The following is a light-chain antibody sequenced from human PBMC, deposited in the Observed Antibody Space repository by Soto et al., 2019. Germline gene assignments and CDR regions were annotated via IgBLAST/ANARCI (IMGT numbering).Light chain of an antibody. CDR1: HSVSTY. CDR3: QQYGSSPLT. J-gene: IGKJ4*01. CDR2: GAS. Sequence: DIVLTQSPATLSLSPGERATLSCRASHSVSTYLAWYQQIPGQAPRLLISGASGRATGTPDRFSGSASGTDFTLTISRLEPEDFAVYYCQQYGSSPLTFGGGTKVDIK. V-gene: IGKV3-20*01.